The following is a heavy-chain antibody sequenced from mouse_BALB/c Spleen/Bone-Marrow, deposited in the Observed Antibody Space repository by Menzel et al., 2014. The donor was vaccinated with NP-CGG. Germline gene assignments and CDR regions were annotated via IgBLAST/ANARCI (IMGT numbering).Heavy chain of an antibody. Sequence: EVKLQESGAELVKPGASVKLSCTASGFNIKDTYMHWVKQRPEQGLEWIGRIDPANGNTKYDPKFQGKATITADSSSNTAYLQLSSLTSEDTAVYYCARYYRSGYYAMDYWGQGTSVTVSS. V-gene: IGHV14-3*02. CDR2: IDPANGNT. CDR1: GFNIKDTY. J-gene: IGHJ4*01. D-gene: IGHD2-14*01. CDR3: ARYYRSGYYAMDY.